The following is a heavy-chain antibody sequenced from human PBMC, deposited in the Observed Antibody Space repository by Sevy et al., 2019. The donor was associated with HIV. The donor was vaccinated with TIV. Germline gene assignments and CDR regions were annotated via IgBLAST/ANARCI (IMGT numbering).Heavy chain of an antibody. V-gene: IGHV4-59*08. CDR1: GGSINSDH. J-gene: IGHJ3*02. CDR2: VYYTGGT. Sequence: SETLSLTCTVSGGSINSDHWNWIRQPPGKGLEWIGYVYYTGGTNYNPSLKIRVTISVDRTKNQFSLKLTSVTAADTAVYYCARRNDFDIWGQWTMVTVSS. CDR3: ARRNDFDI.